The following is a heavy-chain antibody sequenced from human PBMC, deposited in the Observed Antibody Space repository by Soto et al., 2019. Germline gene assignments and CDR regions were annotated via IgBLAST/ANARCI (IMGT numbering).Heavy chain of an antibody. J-gene: IGHJ4*02. Sequence: SETLSLTCTVSGGSISSYYWSWIRQPPGKGLEWIGYVYYSGSTNYNPSLKSRVTISVDTSKNQFSLKLSSVTAADTAVYYCASSPCASSTNGVRHLGYWGQGTLVTASS. D-gene: IGHD2-8*01. CDR1: GGSISSYY. V-gene: IGHV4-59*08. CDR2: VYYSGST. CDR3: ASSPCASSTNGVRHLGY.